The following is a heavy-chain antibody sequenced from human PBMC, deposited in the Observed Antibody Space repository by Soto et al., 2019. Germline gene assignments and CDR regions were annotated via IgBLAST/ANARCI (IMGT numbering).Heavy chain of an antibody. Sequence: QVQLVQSGAEVKKPGSSVKVSCKASGGTFSSYTISWVRQAPGQGLEWMGRIIPILGIANYAQKFQGRVTLTAXXSXSXXYMELSSLRSEDTAVYYCARDSGGYDLYYYYGMDVWGQGTTVTVSS. CDR1: GGTFSSYT. CDR2: IIPILGIA. J-gene: IGHJ6*02. D-gene: IGHD5-12*01. V-gene: IGHV1-69*08. CDR3: ARDSGGYDLYYYYGMDV.